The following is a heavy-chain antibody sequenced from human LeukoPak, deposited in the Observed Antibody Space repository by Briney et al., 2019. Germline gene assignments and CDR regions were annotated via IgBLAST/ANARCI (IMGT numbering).Heavy chain of an antibody. CDR1: GFTFSSYG. CDR2: IWYDGSNK. CDR3: ARDQGHLPSYYYYYGRDV. J-gene: IGHJ6*04. V-gene: IGHV3-33*01. Sequence: PGRSLRLSCAASGFTFSSYGMHWVRQAPGKGLEWVAVIWYDGSNKYYADSVKGRFTISRDNSKNTLYLQMNSLRAEDTAVYYCARDQGHLPSYYYYYGRDVWVKGTTVTVSS.